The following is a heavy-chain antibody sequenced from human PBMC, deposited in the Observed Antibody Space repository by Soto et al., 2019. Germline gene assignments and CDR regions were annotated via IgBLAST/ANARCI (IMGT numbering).Heavy chain of an antibody. D-gene: IGHD5-18*01. V-gene: IGHV4-59*01. CDR1: CGSISSYY. CDR2: VYYSGST. Sequence: PSETLSLTCTVSCGSISSYYWSWIRQPPGKGLEWIGYVYYSGSTNYNPSLKSRVTISVDTSKNQFSLKLSSVTAADTAVYYCARVGVSDTAMVGYYYGMDVWGQGTTVTVSS. CDR3: ARVGVSDTAMVGYYYGMDV. J-gene: IGHJ6*02.